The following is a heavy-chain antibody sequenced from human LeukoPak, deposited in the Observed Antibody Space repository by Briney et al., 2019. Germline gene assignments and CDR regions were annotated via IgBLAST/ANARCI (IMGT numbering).Heavy chain of an antibody. CDR2: ISSSSSYI. V-gene: IGHV3-21*01. CDR3: AILATVTEHFDY. J-gene: IGHJ4*02. CDR1: GFTFSSYS. Sequence: GGSLRLSCAASGFTFSSYSMNWVRQAPGKGLEWVSSISSSSSYIYYADSVKGRFTISRDNAKNSLYLQMNSLRAEDTAVYYCAILATVTEHFDYWGQGTLVTVSS. D-gene: IGHD4-17*01.